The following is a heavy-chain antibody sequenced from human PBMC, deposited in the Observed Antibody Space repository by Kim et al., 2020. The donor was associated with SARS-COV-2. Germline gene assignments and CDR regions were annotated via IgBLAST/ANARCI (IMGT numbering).Heavy chain of an antibody. CDR3: ARGGSGSYPYYYYYYGMDV. J-gene: IGHJ6*02. CDR1: GGTFSSYA. D-gene: IGHD3-10*01. Sequence: SVKVSCKASGGTFSSYAISWVRQAPGQGLEWMGGIIPIFGTANYAQKFQGRVTITADESTSTAYMELSSLRSEDTAVYYCARGGSGSYPYYYYYYGMDVWGQGTTVTVSS. CDR2: IIPIFGTA. V-gene: IGHV1-69*13.